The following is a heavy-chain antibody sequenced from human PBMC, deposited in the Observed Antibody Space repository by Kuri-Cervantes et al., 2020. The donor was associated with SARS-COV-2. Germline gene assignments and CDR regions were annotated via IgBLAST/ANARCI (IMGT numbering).Heavy chain of an antibody. V-gene: IGHV3-30*03. CDR1: GFTFSSYG. Sequence: GGSLRLSVAASGFTFSSYGMHWVRQAPGRGLEWVAVISYDGSNKYYADSVKGRFTISRDNSKNTLYLQMNSLRAEDTAVYYCARAELYYDPSFDYWGQGTLVTVSS. J-gene: IGHJ4*02. CDR3: ARAELYYDPSFDY. D-gene: IGHD3-22*01. CDR2: ISYDGSNK.